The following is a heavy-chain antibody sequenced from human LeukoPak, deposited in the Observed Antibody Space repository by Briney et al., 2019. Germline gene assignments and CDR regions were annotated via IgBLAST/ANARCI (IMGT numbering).Heavy chain of an antibody. J-gene: IGHJ4*02. CDR3: ARDRTGYYYFDY. CDR1: GFTFTSYA. V-gene: IGHV3-48*03. CDR2: ISSSGSII. D-gene: IGHD3-9*01. Sequence: GGSLRLSCAVPGFTFTSYAMNWVRQAPGKGLEWVSYISSSGSIISYGDSVKGRFTISRDNAKNSLYLEMNSLTAEDTAVYYGARDRTGYYYFDYWGQGTLVTVSS.